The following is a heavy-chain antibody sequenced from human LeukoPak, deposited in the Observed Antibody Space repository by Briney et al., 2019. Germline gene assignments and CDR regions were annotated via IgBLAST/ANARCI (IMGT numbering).Heavy chain of an antibody. CDR2: ISGSGGST. V-gene: IGHV3-23*01. D-gene: IGHD3-22*01. CDR1: GFTFNTYT. Sequence: GGSLRLSCAASGFTFNTYTMNWVRQAPGKGLEWVSAISGSGGSTYYADSVKGRFTISRDNSKNTLYLQMNSLRAEDTAVYYCAKGSPGNYDSSGYLHPPLDYWGQGTLVTVSS. J-gene: IGHJ4*02. CDR3: AKGSPGNYDSSGYLHPPLDY.